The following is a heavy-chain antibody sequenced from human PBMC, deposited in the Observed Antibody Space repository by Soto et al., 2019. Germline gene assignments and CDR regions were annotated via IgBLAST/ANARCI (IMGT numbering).Heavy chain of an antibody. V-gene: IGHV3-30-3*01. Sequence: GGSLRLSCAASGFTFNYYPMHWVRQAPGKGLEWVAVVSFDGSNKYYADSVEGRFTISKDNSKNTLYLQMNSLRREDTAVYFCARLPGPLVAVLYIYPLDGREAMSDVDVWGQGTTVTVSS. CDR3: ARLPGPLVAVLYIYPLDGREAMSDVDV. D-gene: IGHD6-19*01. CDR1: GFTFNYYP. CDR2: VSFDGSNK. J-gene: IGHJ6*02.